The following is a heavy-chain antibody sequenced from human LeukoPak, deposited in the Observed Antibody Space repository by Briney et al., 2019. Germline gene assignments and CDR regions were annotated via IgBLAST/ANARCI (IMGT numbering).Heavy chain of an antibody. CDR2: IIPILGIA. CDR1: GGAFSSYA. D-gene: IGHD5-18*01. V-gene: IGHV1-69*04. J-gene: IGHJ5*02. Sequence: ASVKVSCKASGGAFSSYAISWVRQAPGQGLEWMGRIIPILGIANYAQKFQGRVTITADKSTSTAYMELSSLRSEDTAVYYCARESSYGYMFDPWGQGTLVTVSS. CDR3: ARESSYGYMFDP.